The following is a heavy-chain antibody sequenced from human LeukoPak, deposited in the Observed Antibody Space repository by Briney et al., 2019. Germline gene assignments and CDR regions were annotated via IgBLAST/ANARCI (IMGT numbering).Heavy chain of an antibody. CDR2: IYYIGTT. V-gene: IGHV4-38-2*01. D-gene: IGHD1-7*01. J-gene: IGHJ4*02. CDR3: ARSSMDTGNYLWDY. CDR1: GFSISSGYY. Sequence: PSETLSLTCAVSGFSISSGYYWGWIRQPPGKGLEWIGTIYYIGTTYYNPPLKSRVTISMETSKNQFSLKLSSVTAADTAVYYCARSSMDTGNYLWDYWGQGTLVTVSS.